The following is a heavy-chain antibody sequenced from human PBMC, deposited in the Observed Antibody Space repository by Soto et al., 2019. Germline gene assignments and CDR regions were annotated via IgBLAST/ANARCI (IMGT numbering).Heavy chain of an antibody. J-gene: IGHJ4*02. CDR3: ARPPLYSNGGYFDS. CDR1: GFTFTDHA. V-gene: IGHV3-23*01. Sequence: PGGSLRLSCAVSGFTFTDHAMTWVRQAPGKGLEWVSTTSNNGDRTFYADSVKGRFTVSTDRTNNTLYLQMNSLRADDTAVYFCARPPLYSNGGYFDSWGQGTLGTVSS. D-gene: IGHD6-19*01. CDR2: TSNNGDRT.